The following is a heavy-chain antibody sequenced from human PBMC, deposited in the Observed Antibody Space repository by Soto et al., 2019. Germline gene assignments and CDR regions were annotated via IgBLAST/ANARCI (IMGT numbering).Heavy chain of an antibody. V-gene: IGHV3-33*01. CDR2: IWYDGSNK. CDR3: ARDGLRWADY. J-gene: IGHJ4*02. Sequence: QVQLVESGGGVVQPGRSLRLSCAASGFTFSSYGMHWVRQAPGKGLEWVAVIWYDGSNKYYADSVKGRFTISRDNSKNTLYLQMNSLRAEDTAGYYCARDGLRWADYWGQGTLVTVSS. CDR1: GFTFSSYG. D-gene: IGHD4-17*01.